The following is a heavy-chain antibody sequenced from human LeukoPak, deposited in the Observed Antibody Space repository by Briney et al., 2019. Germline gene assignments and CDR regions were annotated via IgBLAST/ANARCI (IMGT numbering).Heavy chain of an antibody. CDR3: ARGQRGSRIDY. Sequence: SETLSLTCAVCGGSFSGYYWSWIRQPPGKGLEWIGEINHSGSTNYNPSLKSRVTISVDTSKNQFSLKLSSVTAADTALYYWARGQRGSRIDYWGQGTLVTVSS. D-gene: IGHD3-16*01. V-gene: IGHV4-34*01. J-gene: IGHJ4*02. CDR2: INHSGST. CDR1: GGSFSGYY.